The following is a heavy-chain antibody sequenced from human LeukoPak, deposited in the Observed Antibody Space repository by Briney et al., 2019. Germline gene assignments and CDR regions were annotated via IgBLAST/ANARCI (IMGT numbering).Heavy chain of an antibody. J-gene: IGHJ4*02. D-gene: IGHD5-12*01. Sequence: GESLKISCKGSGYSFTSYWIGWVRQMPGKGLEWMGIIYPGDSDTRYSPSFQGQVTISADKSISTAYLQWSSLKASGTAMYYCARTIPEMATIYFFDYWGQGTLVTVSS. CDR2: IYPGDSDT. V-gene: IGHV5-51*01. CDR1: GYSFTSYW. CDR3: ARTIPEMATIYFFDY.